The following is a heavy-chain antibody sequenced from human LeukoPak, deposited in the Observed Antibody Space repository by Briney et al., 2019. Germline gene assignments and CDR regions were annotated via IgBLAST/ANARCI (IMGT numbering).Heavy chain of an antibody. Sequence: AAPVKVSCKASGYTFTGYYMNWVRQAPGQGLEWMGWINSDRGFTKYAQKFQGRVTMTRDTSITTVYMDLTRLTSDDTAVYYCARNFDMKGFDPWGQGTLVTVSS. J-gene: IGHJ5*02. CDR2: INSDRGFT. V-gene: IGHV1-2*02. CDR1: GYTFTGYY. D-gene: IGHD3-9*01. CDR3: ARNFDMKGFDP.